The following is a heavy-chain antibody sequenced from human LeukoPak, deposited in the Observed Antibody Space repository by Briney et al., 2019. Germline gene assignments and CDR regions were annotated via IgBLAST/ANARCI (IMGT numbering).Heavy chain of an antibody. Sequence: GGSLRLSCAASGFTFNNYYMSWIRQAPGKGLEWISYISSTVSTTYYADFVKGRFTLSRDNSNETLHLQMKNLRADDTAVYYCALLSGPSYSWGQGTLVTVSS. CDR2: ISSTVSTT. CDR1: GFTFNNYY. J-gene: IGHJ4*02. D-gene: IGHD2-15*01. CDR3: ALLSGPSYS. V-gene: IGHV3-11*04.